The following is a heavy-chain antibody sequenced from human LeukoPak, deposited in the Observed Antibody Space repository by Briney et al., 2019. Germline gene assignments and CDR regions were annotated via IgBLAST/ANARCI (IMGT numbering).Heavy chain of an antibody. CDR3: ARDFVDYYGSGSYYKNWFDP. V-gene: IGHV7-4-1*02. CDR2: INTNTGNP. Sequence: ASVKVSCKASGYTVTSYGISWVRQAPGQGLEWMGWINTNTGNPTYAQGFTGRFVFSLDTSVSTAYLQISSLKAEDTAVYYCARDFVDYYGSGSYYKNWFDPWGQGTLVTVSS. D-gene: IGHD3-10*01. CDR1: GYTVTSYG. J-gene: IGHJ5*02.